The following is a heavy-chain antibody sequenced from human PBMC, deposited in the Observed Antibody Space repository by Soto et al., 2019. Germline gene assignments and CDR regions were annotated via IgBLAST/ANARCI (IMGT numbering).Heavy chain of an antibody. CDR3: VKASDRSGRFDY. CDR1: GFTFSSYA. D-gene: IGHD6-19*01. V-gene: IGHV3-64D*08. J-gene: IGHJ4*02. Sequence: GGSLRLSCSASGFTFSSYAMHWVRQAPGKGLEYVSAISSNGGSTYYADSVKGRFTISRDNSKYTLYLKMSSLRAEDTAVYYCVKASDRSGRFDYWGQGTLVTVSS. CDR2: ISSNGGST.